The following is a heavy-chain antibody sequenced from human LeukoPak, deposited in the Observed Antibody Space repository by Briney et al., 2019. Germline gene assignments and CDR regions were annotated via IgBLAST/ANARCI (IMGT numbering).Heavy chain of an antibody. Sequence: SETLSLTCNVSGYSISSGYYWGWIRQPPGKGLEWIGSVLHRGSTYNNPSLKSRVTISLDTSKNQCTLKLNSVTAADTAVYYCARGGTGSGRFDSWGQGTLVTVSS. V-gene: IGHV4-38-2*02. D-gene: IGHD3-10*01. J-gene: IGHJ4*02. CDR3: ARGGTGSGRFDS. CDR2: VLHRGST. CDR1: GYSISSGYY.